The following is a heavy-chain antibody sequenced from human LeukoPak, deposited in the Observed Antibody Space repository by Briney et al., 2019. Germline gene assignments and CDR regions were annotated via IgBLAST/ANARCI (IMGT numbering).Heavy chain of an antibody. J-gene: IGHJ4*02. Sequence: SETLSLTCTVSGGSISSSSYYWGWIRQPPGKGLEWIGSIYYSGSTYYNPSLKSRVTISVDTSKNQFSLKLSSVTAADTAVYYCARTYDSSGYYPFDSWGQGTLVTVSS. V-gene: IGHV4-39*07. D-gene: IGHD3-22*01. CDR2: IYYSGST. CDR3: ARTYDSSGYYPFDS. CDR1: GGSISSSSYY.